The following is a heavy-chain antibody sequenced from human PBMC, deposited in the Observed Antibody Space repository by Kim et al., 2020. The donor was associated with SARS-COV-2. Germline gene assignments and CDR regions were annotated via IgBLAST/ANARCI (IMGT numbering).Heavy chain of an antibody. Sequence: STLMSDTDSVKARFTVCKDNARNSVYLQMTSLRDEDTALYYCASSNGHLDSWGQGTLVTVSS. D-gene: IGHD2-8*01. J-gene: IGHJ4*02. CDR2: STLM. V-gene: IGHV3-48*02. CDR3: ASSNGHLDS.